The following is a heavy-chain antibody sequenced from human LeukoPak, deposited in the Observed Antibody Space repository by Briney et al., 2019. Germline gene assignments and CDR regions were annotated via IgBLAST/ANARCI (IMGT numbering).Heavy chain of an antibody. CDR2: INHSGGSI. V-gene: IGHV3-23*01. CDR3: AKDKDPSMVTSHYFHY. D-gene: IGHD5-18*01. J-gene: IGHJ4*02. Sequence: GGPLRLSCAASGFTFSTYAMNWVRQAPGKGLEWVSAINHSGGSIYYADSVKGRFTVSRDNSKNTLYLRMNSLRAEDTAIYYCAKDKDPSMVTSHYFHYWGQGALVTVSS. CDR1: GFTFSTYA.